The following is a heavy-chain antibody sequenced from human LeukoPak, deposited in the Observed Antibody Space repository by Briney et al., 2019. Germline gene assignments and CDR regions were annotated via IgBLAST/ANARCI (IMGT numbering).Heavy chain of an antibody. CDR2: ITGSGSRV. D-gene: IGHD2-2*01. J-gene: IGHJ4*02. Sequence: GGSLRLSCAVSGFTFSSYGVSWVRQAPGKGLEWVSGITGSGSRVYYADSVTGRFTISRDNSKNTLYLQMNSLRDEDTAIYYCAQVTSGRFDYWGQGSLVTVSS. V-gene: IGHV3-23*01. CDR1: GFTFSSYG. CDR3: AQVTSGRFDY.